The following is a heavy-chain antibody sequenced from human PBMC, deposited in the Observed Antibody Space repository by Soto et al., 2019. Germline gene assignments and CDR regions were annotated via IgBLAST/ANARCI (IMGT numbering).Heavy chain of an antibody. V-gene: IGHV1-8*01. D-gene: IGHD3-10*02. Sequence: QVQLVQSGAEVKKPGASVKVSCKASGYTFTSYDINWVRQATGQGLEWMGWMNPNSGNTGYAQKFQGRVTMTRNTSISTAYMELSSLRSEDTAVYYCARSSPAARMYGGRSFSYWGQGTLVTVSS. J-gene: IGHJ4*02. CDR1: GYTFTSYD. CDR2: MNPNSGNT. CDR3: ARSSPAARMYGGRSFSY.